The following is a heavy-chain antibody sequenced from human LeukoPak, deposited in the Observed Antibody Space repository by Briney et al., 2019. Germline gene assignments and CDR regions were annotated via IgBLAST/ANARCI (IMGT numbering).Heavy chain of an antibody. J-gene: IGHJ4*02. CDR3: ASCWYYYGSGSDQPPNY. D-gene: IGHD3-10*01. V-gene: IGHV1-69*13. CDR1: GGTFSSYA. CDR2: IIPIFGTA. Sequence: AASVKVSCKASGGTFSSYAISWVRQAPGQGLEWMGGIIPIFGTANYAQKFQGRVTITADESTSTAYMELSSLRSEDTAVYYCASCWYYYGSGSDQPPNYWGQGTLVTVSS.